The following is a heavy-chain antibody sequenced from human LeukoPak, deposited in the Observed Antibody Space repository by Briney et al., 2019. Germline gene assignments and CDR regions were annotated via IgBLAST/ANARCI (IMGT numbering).Heavy chain of an antibody. V-gene: IGHV3-13*01. Sequence: GGSLRLSCAASGFTFNNYDIHWVRQTTGKGLKWVSAIGIAGDTYYVDSVKGRFTISRDNSKNTLYLQMNSLRAEDTAAYYCAKGDPQSVGGVYYFDYWGQGSLVTVSS. CDR1: GFTFNNYD. D-gene: IGHD2-8*02. CDR2: IGIAGDT. J-gene: IGHJ4*02. CDR3: AKGDPQSVGGVYYFDY.